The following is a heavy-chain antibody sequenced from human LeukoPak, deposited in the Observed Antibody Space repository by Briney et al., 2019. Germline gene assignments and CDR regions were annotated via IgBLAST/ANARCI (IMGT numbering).Heavy chain of an antibody. Sequence: SETLSLTCAVSGGSFTGYYWSWIRQPPGMGLEWIGEINQSGSTIYNPSLKSRVTILLDTSKNQFSLKLTSVTAADTAVYFCATEPGYCSGGRCYGGWFDPWGQGTLVTVSS. CDR3: ATEPGYCSGGRCYGGWFDP. D-gene: IGHD2-15*01. CDR2: INQSGST. CDR1: GGSFTGYY. J-gene: IGHJ5*02. V-gene: IGHV4-34*01.